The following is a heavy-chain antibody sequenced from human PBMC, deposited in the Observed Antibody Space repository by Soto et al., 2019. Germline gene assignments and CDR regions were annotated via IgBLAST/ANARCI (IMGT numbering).Heavy chain of an antibody. CDR2: ILKDGSRG. Sequence: QVQVVESGGGVVQPGRSLRLSCAASGFSFSDYGMHWVRQAPGKGLEWVAVILKDGSRGDYADSVKGRFTISRDNSKNTLFLQMNSLRPEDTAVYSCAKDFNGGRPVFGMDVWGQGTTVIVSS. CDR1: GFSFSDYG. D-gene: IGHD3-16*01. J-gene: IGHJ6*02. CDR3: AKDFNGGRPVFGMDV. V-gene: IGHV3-30*18.